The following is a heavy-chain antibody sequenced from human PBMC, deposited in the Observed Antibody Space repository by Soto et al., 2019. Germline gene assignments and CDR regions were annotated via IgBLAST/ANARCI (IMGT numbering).Heavy chain of an antibody. Sequence: EVQLVESGGGLVQPGGSLRLSCAASGFTVSSNYMSWVRQAPGKGLEWVSVIYSGGSTYYADSVKGRFTISRDNSKNTLYLQVNSLRAEDTAVYYCSRESTSMGTYDYWGQGTLVTVSS. D-gene: IGHD5-12*01. CDR1: GFTVSSNY. CDR2: IYSGGST. J-gene: IGHJ4*02. V-gene: IGHV3-66*01. CDR3: SRESTSMGTYDY.